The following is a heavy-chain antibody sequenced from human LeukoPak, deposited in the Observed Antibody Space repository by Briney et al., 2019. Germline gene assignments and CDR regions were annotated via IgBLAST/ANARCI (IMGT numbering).Heavy chain of an antibody. V-gene: IGHV3-7*04. D-gene: IGHD4-17*01. CDR3: ARGYGDYANLFDP. Sequence: GGSLRLSCAASGFTSSNYWMTWVRQAPGKGLEWVANIKQEGSEKYYVDSVKGRFTISRDNAKNSLYLQMNSLRAEDTAVYHCARGYGDYANLFDPWGQGTLVTVSS. J-gene: IGHJ5*02. CDR2: IKQEGSEK. CDR1: GFTSSNYW.